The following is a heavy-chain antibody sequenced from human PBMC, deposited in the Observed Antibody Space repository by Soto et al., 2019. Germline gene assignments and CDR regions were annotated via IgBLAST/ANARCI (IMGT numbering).Heavy chain of an antibody. D-gene: IGHD5-12*01. CDR3: ARSLGYSGYAGMDD. Sequence: QVQLVQSGGEVKKPGASVKVSCKASGYTFTIYGINWVRQAPGQGLEWMGWISPDNGNTNYAQKLQGRVTMTTDTSTSAAYMELRSLKSDDTAVDCCARSLGYSGYAGMDDWGQGTTVTVSS. CDR1: GYTFTIYG. V-gene: IGHV1-18*01. CDR2: ISPDNGNT. J-gene: IGHJ6*02.